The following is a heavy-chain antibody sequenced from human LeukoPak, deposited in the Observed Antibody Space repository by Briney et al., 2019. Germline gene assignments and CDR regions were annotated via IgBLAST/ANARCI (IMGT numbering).Heavy chain of an antibody. D-gene: IGHD3-16*02. CDR1: GFTFSSYG. CDR2: IWYDGSTT. V-gene: IGHV3-33*01. CDR3: ARDGNYRFDY. J-gene: IGHJ4*02. Sequence: RRSLRLSCAASGFTFSSYGMHWVRQAPGKGLEWVAVIWYDGSTTYYADSVKGRFTISRDSSTKTLSLQMNSLRAEDTAVYYCARDGNYRFDYWGQGTLVTVSS.